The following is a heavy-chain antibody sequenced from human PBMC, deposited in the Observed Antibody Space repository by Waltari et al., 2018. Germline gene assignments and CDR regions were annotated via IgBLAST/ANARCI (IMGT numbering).Heavy chain of an antibody. Sequence: QVQLVQSGAEVKKPGASVKVSCKASGYTFTGYYMHWVRQAPGQGLEWMGRINTNSGGTNYAQKFQGRVTMTRDTSISTAYMELSRLRSDDTAVYYCARGGGGTMVRGVFHDAFDIWGQGTMVTVSS. J-gene: IGHJ3*02. D-gene: IGHD3-10*01. CDR3: ARGGGGTMVRGVFHDAFDI. CDR2: INTNSGGT. V-gene: IGHV1-2*06. CDR1: GYTFTGYY.